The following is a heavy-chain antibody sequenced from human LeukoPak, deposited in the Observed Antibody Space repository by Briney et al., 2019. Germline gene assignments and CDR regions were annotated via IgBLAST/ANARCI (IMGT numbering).Heavy chain of an antibody. V-gene: IGHV4-34*01. CDR3: ARGLGAPAGYDYVWGSYRPTIIFDY. CDR2: INHSGST. D-gene: IGHD3-16*02. Sequence: SETLSLTCAVYGGSFSGYYWSWIRQPPGKGLEWIGEINHSGSTNYNPSLKSRVTISVDTSKNQFSLKLSSVTAADTAVYYCARGLGAPAGYDYVWGSYRPTIIFDYWGQGTLVTVSS. CDR1: GGSFSGYY. J-gene: IGHJ4*02.